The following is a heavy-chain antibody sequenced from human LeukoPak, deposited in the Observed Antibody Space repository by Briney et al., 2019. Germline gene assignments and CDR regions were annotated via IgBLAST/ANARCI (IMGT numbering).Heavy chain of an antibody. J-gene: IGHJ4*02. V-gene: IGHV3-30*03. CDR2: IAYDGSEK. CDR1: GFTFCSYG. D-gene: IGHD6-19*01. CDR3: ARDEDYSGLDY. Sequence: GGSLRLSCAASGFTFCSYGMHWVRQAPGKGLEWVALIAYDGSEKDYADSVKGRFTISRDNSKNTLSLQMNSLRPEDTAVYYCARDEDYSGLDYWGQGTLVTVSS.